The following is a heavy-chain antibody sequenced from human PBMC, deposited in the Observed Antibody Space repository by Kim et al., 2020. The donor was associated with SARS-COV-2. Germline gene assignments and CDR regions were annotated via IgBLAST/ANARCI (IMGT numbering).Heavy chain of an antibody. V-gene: IGHV3-53*01. CDR2: IYVDGTT. CDR3: ARVGSIATQIVVIDDAF. CDR1: GFIVSSSH. D-gene: IGHD3-22*01. J-gene: IGHJ3*01. Sequence: GGSLRLSCAASGFIVSSSHMSWVRQAPGKGLEWVSVIYVDGTTYYADSVRGRFTVSRDNSKNTLYLQMSDLRAEDTAVYYCARVGSIATQIVVIDDAF.